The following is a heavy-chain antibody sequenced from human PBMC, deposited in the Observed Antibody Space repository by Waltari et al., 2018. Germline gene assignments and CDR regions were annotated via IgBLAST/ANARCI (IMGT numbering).Heavy chain of an antibody. J-gene: IGHJ6*03. CDR2: VIPSLGTV. CDR1: GDTFSLMV. Sequence: QVQVVQSGAEVKKPGSSVKISGKASGDTFSLMVMTWLRQAPGQGLEWMGGVIPSLGTVKYAQKFQGRVTITADESTTTAYMELRSLRSEDTAIYYCARGLLSGTTDYYYYYMDVWGKGTTVTISS. D-gene: IGHD1-7*01. V-gene: IGHV1-69*11. CDR3: ARGLLSGTTDYYYYYMDV.